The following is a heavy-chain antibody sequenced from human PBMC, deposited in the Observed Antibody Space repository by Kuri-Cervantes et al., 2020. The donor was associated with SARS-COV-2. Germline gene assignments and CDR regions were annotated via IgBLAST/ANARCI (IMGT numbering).Heavy chain of an antibody. J-gene: IGHJ4*02. V-gene: IGHV3-30*07. CDR2: ISYDGSNK. CDR1: GFTFSSYA. D-gene: IGHD3-10*02. Sequence: LSLTCAASGFTFSSYAMHWVRPAPGKGLEWVAVISYDGSNKYYADSVKGRFTISRDDAKNSLYLQMNSLRAEDTAVYYCARPLWSGGSDLGYWGQGTLVTVSS. CDR3: ARPLWSGGSDLGY.